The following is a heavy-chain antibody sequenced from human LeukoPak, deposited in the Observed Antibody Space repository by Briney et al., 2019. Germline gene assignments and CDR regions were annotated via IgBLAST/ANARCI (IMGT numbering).Heavy chain of an antibody. V-gene: IGHV4-39*01. D-gene: IGHD3-10*01. Sequence: PSETLSLTCTVSGDSISSNHYYWGWVRQPPGKGLEWIGSGTTYYNPSLKSRVTISVDTSKNQFSLKLSSVTAADTAVYHCARTGGYMVRGVQNWFDPWGQGTLVTVSS. CDR3: ARTGGYMVRGVQNWFDP. CDR2: GTT. CDR1: GDSISSNHYY. J-gene: IGHJ5*02.